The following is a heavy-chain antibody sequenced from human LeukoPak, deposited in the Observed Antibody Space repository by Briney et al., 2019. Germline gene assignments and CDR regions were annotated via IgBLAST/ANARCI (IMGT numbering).Heavy chain of an antibody. D-gene: IGHD3-22*01. CDR1: GFTFSSYS. J-gene: IGHJ4*02. V-gene: IGHV3-48*01. Sequence: PGGSLRLSCAASGFTFSSYSMNWVRQAPGKGLEWVSYISSSSSTIYYADSVKGRFTIYRDNAKNSLYLQMNSLRAEDTAVYYCARDLVLANTYYHDSSGWGDFDYWGQGTLVTVSS. CDR2: ISSSSSTI. CDR3: ARDLVLANTYYHDSSGWGDFDY.